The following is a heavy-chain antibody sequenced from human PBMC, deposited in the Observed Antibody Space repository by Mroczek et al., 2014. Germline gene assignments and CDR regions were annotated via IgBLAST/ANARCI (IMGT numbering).Heavy chain of an antibody. CDR3: ARLSSDYGDDFSDRLDY. J-gene: IGHJ4*02. D-gene: IGHD4-17*01. CDR2: IYPGDSDT. CDR1: GYSFTSYW. V-gene: IGHV5-51*03. Sequence: VQLVESGAEVKKPGESLKISCKGSGYSFTSYWIGWVRQMPGKGLEWMGIIYPGDSDTRYSPSFQGQVTISADKSISTAYLQWSSLKASDTAMYYCARLSSDYGDDFSDRLDYWGQGTLVTVSS.